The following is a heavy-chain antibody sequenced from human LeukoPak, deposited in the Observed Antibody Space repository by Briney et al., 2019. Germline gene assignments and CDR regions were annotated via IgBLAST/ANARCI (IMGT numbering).Heavy chain of an antibody. J-gene: IGHJ6*03. CDR1: GYTFTSYD. Sequence: GASVKVSCKASGYTFTSYDINWVRQATGQGLEWMGWMNPNSGNTGYAQKFQGRVTITRNTSISTAYMELSSLRSEDTAVYDCARIYGSGSYFPPSDYYYYYYMDVWGKGTTVTVSS. CDR2: MNPNSGNT. V-gene: IGHV1-8*01. D-gene: IGHD3-10*01. CDR3: ARIYGSGSYFPPSDYYYYYYMDV.